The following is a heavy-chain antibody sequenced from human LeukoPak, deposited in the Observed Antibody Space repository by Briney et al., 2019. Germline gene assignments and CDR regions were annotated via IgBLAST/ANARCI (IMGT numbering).Heavy chain of an antibody. CDR2: ISAYNGNT. V-gene: IGHV1-18*01. D-gene: IGHD6-19*01. Sequence: ASVKVSCKASGYTFTSYGISWVRQAPGQGLEWMGWISAYNGNTNYAQKLQGRVTMTTDTSTSTAYMELRSLRSDDTAVYYCARDPDSSGATDYFDHWGQGTLVTVSS. CDR3: ARDPDSSGATDYFDH. CDR1: GYTFTSYG. J-gene: IGHJ4*02.